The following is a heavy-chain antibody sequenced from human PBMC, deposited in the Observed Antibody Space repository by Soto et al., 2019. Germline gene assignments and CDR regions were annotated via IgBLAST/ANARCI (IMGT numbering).Heavy chain of an antibody. CDR1: GGSISSSSYY. J-gene: IGHJ5*02. D-gene: IGHD2-15*01. CDR3: ARRLSGFDP. V-gene: IGHV4-39*01. Sequence: QLQLQESGPGLVKPSETLSLTCTVSGGSISSSSYYWGWIRQPPGKGLEWIGSIYYSGNAYYNPSLQSRVTIAVHTSQGQFSLDLGSVTAADTAVYYRARRLSGFDPWGQGTLVTVSS. CDR2: IYYSGNA.